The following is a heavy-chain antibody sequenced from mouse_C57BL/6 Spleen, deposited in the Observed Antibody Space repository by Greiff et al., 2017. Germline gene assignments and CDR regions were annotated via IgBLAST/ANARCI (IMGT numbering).Heavy chain of an antibody. V-gene: IGHV5-17*01. CDR2: ISSGSSTI. CDR3: ARREVYYDYDWFAY. Sequence: EVNFLASWGGLVKPGGSLKLSCAASGFTFSDYGMHWVRQAPEKGLEWVAYISSGSSTIYYADTVKGRFTISRDNAKNTLFLQMTSLRSEDTAMYYCARREVYYDYDWFAYWGQGTLVTVSA. D-gene: IGHD2-4*01. CDR1: GFTFSDYG. J-gene: IGHJ3*01.